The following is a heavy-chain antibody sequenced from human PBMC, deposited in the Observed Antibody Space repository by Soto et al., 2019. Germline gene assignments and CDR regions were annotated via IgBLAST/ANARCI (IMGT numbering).Heavy chain of an antibody. CDR2: THYSGTT. Sequence: HSETLSLTCHVSGGSITSYYWSWIRQPPGKGLEWIGYTHYSGTTRYNPSLESRVTISVDTSKNQFSLKVSSVTAADTAIYYCARDASTNYYFDCWGQGTPVTVSS. CDR1: GGSITSYY. J-gene: IGHJ4*02. CDR3: ARDASTNYYFDC. D-gene: IGHD7-27*01. V-gene: IGHV4-59*01.